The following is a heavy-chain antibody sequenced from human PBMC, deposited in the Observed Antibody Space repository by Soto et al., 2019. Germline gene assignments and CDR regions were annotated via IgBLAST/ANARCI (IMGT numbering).Heavy chain of an antibody. Sequence: GGSLRLSCAASVFTCSSYAMHWVREAPGKGLEWVAVISYDGSNKYYADSVKGRFTISRDNSKNTLYLQMNSLRAEDTAVYYCARDFFPDSSGWYEWGYWGQGTLVTVSS. CDR2: ISYDGSNK. CDR1: VFTCSSYA. V-gene: IGHV3-30-3*01. CDR3: ARDFFPDSSGWYEWGY. J-gene: IGHJ4*02. D-gene: IGHD6-19*01.